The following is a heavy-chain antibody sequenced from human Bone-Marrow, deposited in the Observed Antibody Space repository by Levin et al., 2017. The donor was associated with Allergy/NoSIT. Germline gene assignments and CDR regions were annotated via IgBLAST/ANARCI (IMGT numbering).Heavy chain of an antibody. V-gene: IGHV3-23*01. J-gene: IGHJ4*02. CDR2: ISGNGGST. Sequence: HPGGSLRLSCVGSGFTFFSHAMSWVRQAPGKGLEWVSTISGNGGSTYYADSVKGRFTISRDNSKNTVYLQMISLRGDDTAVYFCAKNFYYDSSGFFDYWGQGILVSVSS. D-gene: IGHD3-22*01. CDR1: GFTFFSHA. CDR3: AKNFYYDSSGFFDY.